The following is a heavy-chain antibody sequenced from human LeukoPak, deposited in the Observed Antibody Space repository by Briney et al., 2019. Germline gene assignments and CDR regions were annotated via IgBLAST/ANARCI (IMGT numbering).Heavy chain of an antibody. D-gene: IGHD1-26*01. Sequence: GGALTLTCAASGFTFSSYALSWVRQPPGKGLEWASAISGSGGSTYYADSVKGRFTISRDNSKNTLYLQMNSLRAEDTAVYYCAKGGVGAHFDYWGQGTLVTVSS. CDR3: AKGGVGAHFDY. J-gene: IGHJ4*02. V-gene: IGHV3-23*01. CDR2: ISGSGGST. CDR1: GFTFSSYA.